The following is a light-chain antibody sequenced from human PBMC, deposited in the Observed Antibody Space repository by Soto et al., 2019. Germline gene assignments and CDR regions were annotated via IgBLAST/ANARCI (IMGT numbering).Light chain of an antibody. J-gene: IGKJ2*01. V-gene: IGKV1-39*01. Sequence: DIQLTQSPSSLSASVGDRVTITCRASQSILLYLNWYQQKPGKAPNLLIYTASSLHSGVPSRFSGSGSGTDITLTITILHPEDFATYYCQQSYDIPQTFGQRTQLDIK. CDR3: QQSYDIPQT. CDR2: TAS. CDR1: QSILLY.